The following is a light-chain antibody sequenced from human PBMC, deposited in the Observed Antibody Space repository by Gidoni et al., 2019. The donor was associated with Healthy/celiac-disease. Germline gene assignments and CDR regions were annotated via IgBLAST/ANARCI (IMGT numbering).Light chain of an antibody. J-gene: IGKJ4*01. CDR2: DAS. V-gene: IGKV3-11*01. CDR1: QSVSSY. CDR3: QQRSNWPFTLT. Sequence: EIVLTQSPATLSLSPGERATLSCRASQSVSSYVAWYQQKPGKAPSLLIYDASNRATGIPVRFSGSGSRTDFTLTISCLEPEDYAVYSCQQRSNWPFTLTFGGGTKVEIK.